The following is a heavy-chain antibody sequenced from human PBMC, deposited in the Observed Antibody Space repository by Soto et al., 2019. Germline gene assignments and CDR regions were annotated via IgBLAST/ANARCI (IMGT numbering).Heavy chain of an antibody. V-gene: IGHV3-72*01. CDR3: ARDYGSGRRWFDP. CDR1: GFTFSDHY. J-gene: IGHJ5*02. D-gene: IGHD3-10*01. CDR2: TSKKVNSYTK. Sequence: EVQLVESGGGLVQPGGSLRLSCAASGFTFSDHYMDWVRQAPGKGLEWVGRTSKKVNSYTKEYAASVKGRFTITRDDSKNRRYLQMNILNTKDKAAYYCARDYGSGRRWFDPWGQGTLVTVSS.